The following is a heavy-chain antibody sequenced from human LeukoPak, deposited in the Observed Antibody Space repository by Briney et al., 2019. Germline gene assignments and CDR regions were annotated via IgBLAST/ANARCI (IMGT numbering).Heavy chain of an antibody. D-gene: IGHD2-2*01. CDR2: IYYSGST. CDR3: ARDLPRYCSSTSCQTDAFDI. Sequence: SETLSLTCTVSGGSISSYYWSWIRQPPGKGLEWIGYIYYSGSTNYNPSLKSRVTISVDTSKNQFSLKLSSVTAADTAVYYCARDLPRYCSSTSCQTDAFDIWGQGTMVTVSS. J-gene: IGHJ3*02. CDR1: GGSISSYY. V-gene: IGHV4-59*12.